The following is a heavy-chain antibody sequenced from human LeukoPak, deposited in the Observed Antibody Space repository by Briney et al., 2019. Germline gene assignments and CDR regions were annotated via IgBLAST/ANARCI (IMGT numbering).Heavy chain of an antibody. CDR2: IIPIFGTA. J-gene: IGHJ5*02. V-gene: IGHV1-69*05. CDR1: GGTFSSYA. CDR3: ARVKDRDFWSGYQEP. D-gene: IGHD3-3*01. Sequence: SVKVSCKASGGTFSSYAISWVRQAPGQGLEWMGGIIPIFGTANYVQKFQGRVTITTDESTSTAYMELSSLRSEDTAVYNCARVKDRDFWSGYQEPWGQGTLVTVSS.